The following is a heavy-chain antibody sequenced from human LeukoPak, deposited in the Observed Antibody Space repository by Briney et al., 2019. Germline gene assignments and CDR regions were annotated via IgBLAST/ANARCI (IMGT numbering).Heavy chain of an antibody. CDR1: GFTFSDAW. CDR3: AKVNNDYGFNPSDY. D-gene: IGHD4-17*01. V-gene: IGHV3-15*01. CDR2: IKTKTDGGTT. Sequence: GGSLRLSCAASGFTFSDAWMSWVRQAPGMGLEWVGRIKTKTDGGTTDHAAPVKGRFTISRDDSKNTVYLQMNSLKSEDTAVYYCAKVNNDYGFNPSDYWGQGTLVTVSS. J-gene: IGHJ4*02.